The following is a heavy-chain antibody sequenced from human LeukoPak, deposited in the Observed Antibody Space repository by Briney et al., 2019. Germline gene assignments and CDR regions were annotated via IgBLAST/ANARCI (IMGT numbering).Heavy chain of an antibody. V-gene: IGHV3-21*01. CDR3: ARDPPPRDYYGSGSYYYGMDV. D-gene: IGHD3-10*01. Sequence: GGSLRLSCAASGFTFSSYSMNWVRQAPGKGLEWVSSISSSSSYIYYADSVKCRFTISRDNAKNSLYLKMNSLRAEDTAVYYCARDPPPRDYYGSGSYYYGMDVWGQGTTVTVSS. J-gene: IGHJ6*02. CDR2: ISSSSSYI. CDR1: GFTFSSYS.